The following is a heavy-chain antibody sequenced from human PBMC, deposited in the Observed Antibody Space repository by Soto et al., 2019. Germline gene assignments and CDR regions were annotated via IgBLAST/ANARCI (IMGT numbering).Heavy chain of an antibody. D-gene: IGHD6-19*01. CDR2: IIPIFGTA. Sequence: QVQLVQSGAEVKKPGSSVKVSCKASGGTFSRYAISWVRQAPGQGLEWMGGIIPIFGTANYAQKFQGRVTITADESTSTAYMELSSLRSEDTAVYYCARVGVYSSGWDSDYWGQGTLVTVSS. CDR3: ARVGVYSSGWDSDY. J-gene: IGHJ4*02. CDR1: GGTFSRYA. V-gene: IGHV1-69*01.